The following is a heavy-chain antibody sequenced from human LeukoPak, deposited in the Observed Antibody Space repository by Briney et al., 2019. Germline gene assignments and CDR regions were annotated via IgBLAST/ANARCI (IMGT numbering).Heavy chain of an antibody. Sequence: PGRSLRLSCTTSGFTLGDHAMSWVRQAPGKGLEWVGFIRSNAYRGTTEYAASVRGRFTISRDDSKSVVYLQMNGLKSEDTAVYFCSRGPIQLWMRNGMDVWGQGTTVTVSS. D-gene: IGHD5-18*01. V-gene: IGHV3-49*04. CDR3: SRGPIQLWMRNGMDV. CDR2: IRSNAYRGTT. J-gene: IGHJ6*02. CDR1: GFTLGDHA.